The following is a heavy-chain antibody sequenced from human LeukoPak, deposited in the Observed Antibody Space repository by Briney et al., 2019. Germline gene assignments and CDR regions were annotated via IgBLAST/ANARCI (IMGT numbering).Heavy chain of an antibody. Sequence: GGSLRLSCTASGFTFADFAVSWVRQAPGKGLQWIGLIRTEAVGGATEYATSVRGRFTVSRDDSKGIAYLQMNSLKTEDTGVYYCARMMPGMDAWGQGTTATVSS. CDR3: ARMMPGMDA. CDR2: IRTEAVGGAT. D-gene: IGHD2-2*01. V-gene: IGHV3-49*04. CDR1: GFTFADFA. J-gene: IGHJ6*02.